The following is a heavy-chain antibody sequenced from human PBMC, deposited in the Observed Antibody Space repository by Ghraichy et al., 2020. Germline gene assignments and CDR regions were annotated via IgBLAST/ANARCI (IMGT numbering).Heavy chain of an antibody. CDR2: INTDGSIT. Sequence: GESLNISCTASGFTFTTYWMYWVRQAPGKGLVCVSRINTDGSITSYADSVKGRFTISRDNAKNMVYLQMNSLTVEDTAVYYCARGSPYGSWGRGTRVTVSS. J-gene: IGHJ5*02. V-gene: IGHV3-74*01. CDR3: ARGSPYGS. D-gene: IGHD3-10*01. CDR1: GFTFTTYW.